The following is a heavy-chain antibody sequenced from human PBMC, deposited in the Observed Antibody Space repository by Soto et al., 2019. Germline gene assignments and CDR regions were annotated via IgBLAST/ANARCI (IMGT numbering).Heavy chain of an antibody. CDR2: IIPILGIA. Sequence: GASVKVSCKASGGTFSSYTISWVRQAPGQGLEWMGRIIPILGIANYSQKFQGRVTITADKSTSTAYMELSSLRSEDTAVYYRARGRDRGGWECDYWGQGTLVTVSS. CDR1: GGTFSSYT. CDR3: ARGRDRGGWECDY. D-gene: IGHD3-22*01. V-gene: IGHV1-69*02. J-gene: IGHJ4*02.